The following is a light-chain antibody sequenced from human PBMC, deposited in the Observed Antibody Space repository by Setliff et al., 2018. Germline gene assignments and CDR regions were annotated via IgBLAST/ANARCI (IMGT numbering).Light chain of an antibody. J-gene: IGLJ1*01. Sequence: SYELTQPPSVLVAPGKTARITCGGNNIGGKSVNWYQQKPGQAPVLVIYYDSDRPSGIPERFFGSNSGNTATLTISRVEAGDEADYYCQVWDSGSEHYVFGTGTKVTV. V-gene: IGLV3-21*04. CDR3: QVWDSGSEHYV. CDR2: YDS. CDR1: NIGGKS.